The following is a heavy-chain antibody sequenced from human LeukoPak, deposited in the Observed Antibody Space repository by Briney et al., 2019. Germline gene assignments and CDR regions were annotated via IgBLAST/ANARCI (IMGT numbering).Heavy chain of an antibody. CDR2: IYSGGST. CDR1: GFTVSSNY. CDR3: AKDYGTYSSSWTLDY. D-gene: IGHD6-13*01. J-gene: IGHJ4*02. Sequence: GGSLRLSCAASGFTVSSNYMSWVRQAPGKELEWVSVIYSGGSTYYADSVKGRFTISRDNSKNTLYLQMNSLRAEDTAVYYCAKDYGTYSSSWTLDYWGQGTLVTVSS. V-gene: IGHV3-53*01.